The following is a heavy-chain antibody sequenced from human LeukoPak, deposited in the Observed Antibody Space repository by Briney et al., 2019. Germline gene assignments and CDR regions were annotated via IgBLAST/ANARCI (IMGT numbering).Heavy chain of an antibody. D-gene: IGHD3-16*01. CDR1: GFTVSNNH. CDR2: TYSDGTT. Sequence: GGSLRLSCGASGFTVSNNHMSWVRQAPGKGLEWVSITYSDGTTYYADSVKGRFTISRDNSRNTLYVQMNSLRAEDTAVYFCARDRVEMTTSMLGGVKRTVTDYYGMDVWGQGTTVTVSS. V-gene: IGHV3-53*01. CDR3: ARDRVEMTTSMLGGVKRTVTDYYGMDV. J-gene: IGHJ6*02.